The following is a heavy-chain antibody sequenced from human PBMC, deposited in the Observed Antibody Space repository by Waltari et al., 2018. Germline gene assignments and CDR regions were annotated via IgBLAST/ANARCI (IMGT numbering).Heavy chain of an antibody. D-gene: IGHD3-10*01. CDR1: GFTFSRYN. V-gene: IGHV3-48*04. Sequence: EVQLVESGGGLVQPGGSLRLSCAASGFTFSRYNMNWVRQAPGKGLEWLSYTSSFATTAYADSVKGRFTISRDNADNSLSLQMNSLRAEDTAVYYCAGAKTGDYYYYYMDVWGKGTTVTISS. J-gene: IGHJ6*03. CDR3: AGAKTGDYYYYYMDV. CDR2: TSSFATT.